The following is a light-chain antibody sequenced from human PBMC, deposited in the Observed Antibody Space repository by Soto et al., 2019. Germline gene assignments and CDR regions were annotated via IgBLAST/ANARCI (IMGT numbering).Light chain of an antibody. CDR2: DAS. V-gene: IGKV3-11*01. CDR3: QQRSTWPLT. J-gene: IGKJ4*01. Sequence: EIVLTQSPGTLSLSPGERATLSCRAGQSVSSYLAWYQQKPGQAPRLLIYDASNRATGIPARFSGSGSGTDFTLTISSLEPEDFAVYYCQQRSTWPLTFGGGTKVEIK. CDR1: QSVSSY.